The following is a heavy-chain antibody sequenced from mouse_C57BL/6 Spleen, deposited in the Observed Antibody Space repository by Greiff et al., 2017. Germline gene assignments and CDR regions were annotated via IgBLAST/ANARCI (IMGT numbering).Heavy chain of an antibody. CDR2: ISDGGSYT. Sequence: EVQLVESGGGLVKPGGSLKLSCAASGFTFSSYAMSWVRQTPEKRLEWVATISDGGSYTYYPDNVKGRFTISRDNAKNTLYLQMSHLKSEDTAMYYCAREGGSSYWYFDVWGTGTTVTVSA. V-gene: IGHV5-4*01. D-gene: IGHD1-1*01. CDR3: AREGGSSYWYFDV. J-gene: IGHJ1*03. CDR1: GFTFSSYA.